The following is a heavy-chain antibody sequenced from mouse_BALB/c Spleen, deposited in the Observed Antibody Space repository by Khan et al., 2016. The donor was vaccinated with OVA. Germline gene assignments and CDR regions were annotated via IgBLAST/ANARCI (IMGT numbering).Heavy chain of an antibody. CDR3: ARRAYYYDSEGFAY. Sequence: EVQRVESGGDLVKPEGSLKLSCAASGFTFSTYGMSWVRQTPDKRLEWVATISSGGSYTYYPDSVQGRFTISRDNAKNTLYLQMSSLKSEDTAMFYCARRAYYYDSEGFAYWGQGTLVTVSA. D-gene: IGHD1-1*01. CDR1: GFTFSTYG. CDR2: ISSGGSYT. V-gene: IGHV5-6*02. J-gene: IGHJ3*01.